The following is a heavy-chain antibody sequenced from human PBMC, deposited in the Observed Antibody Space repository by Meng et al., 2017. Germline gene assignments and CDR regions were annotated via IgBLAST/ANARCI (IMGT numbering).Heavy chain of an antibody. J-gene: IGHJ4*02. V-gene: IGHV1-2*06. D-gene: IGHD1-14*01. CDR3: ARDLGYNDY. CDR2: INPNSGGT. Sequence: HGPRGESGEGVKTPGASVYVSCKASRYTFTGYYMHGVRQAPGQGLEWMGRINPNSGGTNDAQKFQGRVTMTRDTSISTAYMELSRLRSDDTAVYYCARDLGYNDYWGQGTLVTVSS. CDR1: RYTFTGYY.